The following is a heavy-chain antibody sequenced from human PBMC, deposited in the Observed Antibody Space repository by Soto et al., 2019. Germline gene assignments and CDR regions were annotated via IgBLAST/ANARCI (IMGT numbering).Heavy chain of an antibody. CDR1: GFTFSSYS. D-gene: IGHD2-21*01. CDR3: ARGRTVRDHDDFDL. J-gene: IGHJ4*02. Sequence: QVQLVESGGGVVQPGRSLRLSCAASGFTFSSYSMHWVRQAPGKGLEWVAAMSYDGNSKYFADSVKGRFTISRDSSKNTLSLQMNSLGAEDSAVYYCARGRTVRDHDDFDLWGQGTLVTVSS. CDR2: MSYDGNSK. V-gene: IGHV3-30-3*01.